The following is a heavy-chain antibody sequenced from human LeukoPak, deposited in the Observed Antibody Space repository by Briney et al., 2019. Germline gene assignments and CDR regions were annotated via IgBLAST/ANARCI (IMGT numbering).Heavy chain of an antibody. V-gene: IGHV3-7*01. D-gene: IGHD3-9*01. CDR2: IKQDGSEK. Sequence: GGSLRLSCAASGFTFSSYWMSWVRQAPGKGLEWVANIKQDGSEKYYVDSVKGRFTISGDNAKNSLYLQMNSLRAEDTAVYYCAREKIRTYYDILTGYPTDYWGQGTLVTVSS. J-gene: IGHJ4*02. CDR3: AREKIRTYYDILTGYPTDY. CDR1: GFTFSSYW.